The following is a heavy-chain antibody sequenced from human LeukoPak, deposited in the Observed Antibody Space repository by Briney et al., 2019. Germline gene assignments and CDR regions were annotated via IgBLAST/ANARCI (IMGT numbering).Heavy chain of an antibody. CDR3: AREDYSSSWYGEKRGLRYFDY. J-gene: IGHJ4*02. CDR1: GFTFSSYA. CDR2: ISYDGSNK. Sequence: PGGSLRLSCAASGFTFSSYAMHWVRQAPGKGLEWVAVISYDGSNKYYADSVKGRFTISRDNSKNTLYLQMNSLRAEDTAVYYCAREDYSSSWYGEKRGLRYFDYWGQGTLVTVSS. D-gene: IGHD6-13*01. V-gene: IGHV3-30-3*01.